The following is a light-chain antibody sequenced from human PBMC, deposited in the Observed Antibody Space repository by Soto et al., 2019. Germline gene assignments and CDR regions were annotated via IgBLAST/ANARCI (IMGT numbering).Light chain of an antibody. V-gene: IGLV2-23*02. J-gene: IGLJ1*01. CDR1: SSDVGSYNL. Sequence: QSVLTQPASVSGSPGQPITISCTGTSSDVGSYNLVSWYQQHPGKAPKLMIYEVSKRPSGVSNRFSGSKSGNTASLTISGLQAEDEADYYCCSYAGSSTWVFGTGTKVTVL. CDR3: CSYAGSSTWV. CDR2: EVS.